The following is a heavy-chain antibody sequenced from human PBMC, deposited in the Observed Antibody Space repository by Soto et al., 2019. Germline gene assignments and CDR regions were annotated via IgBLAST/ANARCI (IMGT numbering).Heavy chain of an antibody. V-gene: IGHV4-30-4*01. CDR3: ARERVPGYIQHTWFDP. CDR1: GGSISSGDYY. Sequence: QVQLQESGPGLVKPSQTLSLTCTVSGGSISSGDYYWSWIRQPPGKGLAWIEYNYYSGSTYYNPSLRSPVTISLDTSKNQFSLKLFSVTAADTAVYYCARERVPGYIQHTWFDPWGQGTLVTVSS. D-gene: IGHD2-2*01. J-gene: IGHJ5*02. CDR2: NYYSGST.